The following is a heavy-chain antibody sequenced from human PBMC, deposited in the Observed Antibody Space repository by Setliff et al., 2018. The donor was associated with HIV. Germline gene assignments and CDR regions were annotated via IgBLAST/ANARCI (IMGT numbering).Heavy chain of an antibody. J-gene: IGHJ4*02. Sequence: GASVMVSCKASGDTFSTHTIHWLRQAPGQGPEWMGRTIPIFSMSNAALNFQGRLMITADKSSNTAYMSLTKLTFEDTAMYYCATSYGSGVAPFDNWGQGTLVTVSS. V-gene: IGHV1-69*02. CDR1: GDTFSTHT. D-gene: IGHD3-10*01. CDR3: ATSYGSGVAPFDN. CDR2: TIPIFSMS.